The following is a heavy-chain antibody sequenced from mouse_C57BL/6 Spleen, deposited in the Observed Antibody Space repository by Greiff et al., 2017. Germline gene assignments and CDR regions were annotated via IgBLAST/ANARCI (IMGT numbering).Heavy chain of an antibody. CDR3: ATTVRDYYAMDY. CDR1: GYTFTSYW. D-gene: IGHD1-1*01. Sequence: VKLQQPGAELVRPGSSVKLSCKASGYTFTSYWMHWVKQRPIQGLEWIGNIDPSDSETHYNQKFKDKATLTVDKSSSTAYMQLSSLTSEDSAVYYCATTVRDYYAMDYWGQGTSVTVSS. J-gene: IGHJ4*01. CDR2: IDPSDSET. V-gene: IGHV1-52*01.